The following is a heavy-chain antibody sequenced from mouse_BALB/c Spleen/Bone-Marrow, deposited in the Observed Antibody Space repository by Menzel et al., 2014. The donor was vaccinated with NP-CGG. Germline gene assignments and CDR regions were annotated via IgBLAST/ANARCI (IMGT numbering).Heavy chain of an antibody. V-gene: IGHV1-4*01. CDR1: GYTFTSYT. D-gene: IGHD2-3*01. Sequence: VQLQQSGAELARPGASVKMSCKASGYTFTSYTMHWIKQRPGQGLEWIGYIDPSSGYSNHNQKFKDKATLTADISSSTAYMQLSSLTSEDSAVYYCAPYDGYYNWYFDVWGAGTTVTVSS. CDR3: APYDGYYNWYFDV. J-gene: IGHJ1*01. CDR2: IDPSSGYS.